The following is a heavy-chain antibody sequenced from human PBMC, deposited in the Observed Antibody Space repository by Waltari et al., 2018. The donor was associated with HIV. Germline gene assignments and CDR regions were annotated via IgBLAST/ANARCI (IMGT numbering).Heavy chain of an antibody. CDR1: GGSISSSSYY. J-gene: IGHJ4*02. V-gene: IGHV4-39*01. D-gene: IGHD3-10*01. Sequence: QLQLQESGPGLVKPSETLSLTCTVSGGSISSSSYYWGWIRQPPGKGLEWIGSIYYSGSTYYNPSLKSRVTISVDTSKNQFSLKLSSVTAADTAVYYCATLPFRELLWYFDYWGQGTLVTVSS. CDR3: ATLPFRELLWYFDY. CDR2: IYYSGST.